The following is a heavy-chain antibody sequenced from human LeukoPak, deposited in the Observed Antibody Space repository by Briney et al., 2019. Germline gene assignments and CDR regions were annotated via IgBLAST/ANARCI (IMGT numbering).Heavy chain of an antibody. J-gene: IGHJ4*02. D-gene: IGHD1-26*01. V-gene: IGHV4-38-2*01. CDR3: ARAVGTTTALFDY. CDR2: IYQSGIT. CDR1: GGSFSGYY. Sequence: SETLSLTCAVYGGSFSGYYWGWIRQPPGKGLEWIGSIYQSGITSSYPSLKSRVTISVDTSKNQFSLKLTSVTAADTAVYYCARAVGTTTALFDYWGQGTLVTVSS.